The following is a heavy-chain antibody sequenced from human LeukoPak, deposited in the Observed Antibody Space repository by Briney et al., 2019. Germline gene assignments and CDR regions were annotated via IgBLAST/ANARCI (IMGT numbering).Heavy chain of an antibody. J-gene: IGHJ6*03. CDR3: ARRLGRKFGERFYYYHYMDV. Sequence: SETLSLTCTVSGASISSYYWSWIRQPAGKGLEWIGRIYISGTTNYNPSLKSRVTMSVDTSKNQFSLKLSSVTAADTAVYYCARRLGRKFGERFYYYHYMDVWGKGTTVTISS. CDR1: GASISSYY. CDR2: IYISGTT. V-gene: IGHV4-4*07. D-gene: IGHD3-10*01.